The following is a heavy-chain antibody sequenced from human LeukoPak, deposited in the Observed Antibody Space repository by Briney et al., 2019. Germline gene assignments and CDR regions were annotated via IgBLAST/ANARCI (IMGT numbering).Heavy chain of an antibody. CDR1: GFTFDDYG. Sequence: GGSLRLSCAASGFTFDDYGMHWVRQPPGKGLEWVSGISWNSGNIGYADSVKGRFTVSRDNAKNSLYLQMDILKPEDTAFYYCAKVDGYNSGWYDSWGQGTLVTVSS. CDR3: AKVDGYNSGWYDS. J-gene: IGHJ5*01. CDR2: ISWNSGNI. D-gene: IGHD6-19*01. V-gene: IGHV3-9*01.